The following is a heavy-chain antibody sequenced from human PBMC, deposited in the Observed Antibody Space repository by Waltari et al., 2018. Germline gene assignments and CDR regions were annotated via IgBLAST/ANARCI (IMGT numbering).Heavy chain of an antibody. CDR3: ARDRGRGLYLDS. CDR2: VHGSGRS. D-gene: IGHD2-15*01. CDR1: GDSVTTSYW. V-gene: IGHV4-4*02. J-gene: IGHJ4*02. Sequence: QLQLQESSPGLVKPSETLSLTCAVPGDSVTTSYWWSWVRQAPGKGLEWIGQVHGSGRSNYNPSFASRVTVSLDMSNNQVSLKVTSAIAADTAVYYCARDRGRGLYLDSWGPGTLVTVSP.